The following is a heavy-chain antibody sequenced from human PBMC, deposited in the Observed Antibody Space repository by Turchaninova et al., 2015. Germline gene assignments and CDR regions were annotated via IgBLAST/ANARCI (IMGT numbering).Heavy chain of an antibody. CDR3: ARGYSSSSYYFDY. CDR1: GGSFSGYY. J-gene: IGHJ4*02. D-gene: IGHD6-6*01. V-gene: IGHV4-34*01. CDR2: INHSGST. Sequence: QVQLQQWGAGLLKPSETLSLTCAVYGGSFSGYYWNWIRQPPGKGLEWIGEINHSGSTNYNPSLKSRVTISVDPSKNQFSLKLRSVTAADTAVYYCARGYSSSSYYFDYWGQGTLVTVSS.